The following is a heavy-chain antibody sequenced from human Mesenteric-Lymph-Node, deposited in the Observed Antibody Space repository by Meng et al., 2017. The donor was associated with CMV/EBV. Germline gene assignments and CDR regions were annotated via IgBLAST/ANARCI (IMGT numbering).Heavy chain of an antibody. CDR1: GCTFSDSA. Sequence: WAASGCTFSDSAMHWVRQASGKGLEWVGRIRSKASSYATAYGASLQGRVTISRDESKNTAYLQMNSLKAEDTGVYYCTRVLTTPFDCWGQGTLVTVSS. CDR2: IRSKASSYAT. CDR3: TRVLTTPFDC. D-gene: IGHD3-16*01. J-gene: IGHJ4*02. V-gene: IGHV3-73*01.